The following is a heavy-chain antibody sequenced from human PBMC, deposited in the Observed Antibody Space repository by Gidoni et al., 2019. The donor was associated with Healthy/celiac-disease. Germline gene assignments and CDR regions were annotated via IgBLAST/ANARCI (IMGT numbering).Heavy chain of an antibody. D-gene: IGHD6-13*01. CDR3: ARDPGYSSSWSPPIDY. Sequence: EVQLVESGGGLVQPGGCLRLSCAASGFTFSSYSMNWVRQAPGKGLEWVSYISSSSSTIYYADSVKGRFTISRDNAKNSLYLQMNSLRDEDTAVYYCARDPGYSSSWSPPIDYWGQGTLVTVSS. CDR1: GFTFSSYS. V-gene: IGHV3-48*02. J-gene: IGHJ4*02. CDR2: ISSSSSTI.